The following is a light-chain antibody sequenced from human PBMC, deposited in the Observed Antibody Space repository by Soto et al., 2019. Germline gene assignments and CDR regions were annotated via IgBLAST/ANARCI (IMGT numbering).Light chain of an antibody. Sequence: EIVMTQSPATLSVSPGERATLSCRASQSVSSNLAWYQQKPGQAPRLLIYGASTRATGIPARFSGSGSGTEFTLTISSLQSEDFAVYYCQQYNNWPRTFGGGTKLDIK. V-gene: IGKV3-15*01. CDR3: QQYNNWPRT. J-gene: IGKJ4*01. CDR2: GAS. CDR1: QSVSSN.